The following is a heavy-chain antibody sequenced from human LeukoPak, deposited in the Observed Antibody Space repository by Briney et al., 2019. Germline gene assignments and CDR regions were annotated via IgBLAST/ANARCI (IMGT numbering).Heavy chain of an antibody. J-gene: IGHJ5*02. D-gene: IGHD3-3*01. CDR3: ARAGHYDFWGGYYTGSFDP. Sequence: SETLSLTCAVYGGSFSGYYWSWIRQPPGKGLEWIGEINHSGSTNYNPSLKSRVTISVDTSKNQFSLKLSSVTAADTAVYYCARAGHYDFWGGYYTGSFDPWGQGTLVTVSS. V-gene: IGHV4-34*01. CDR1: GGSFSGYY. CDR2: INHSGST.